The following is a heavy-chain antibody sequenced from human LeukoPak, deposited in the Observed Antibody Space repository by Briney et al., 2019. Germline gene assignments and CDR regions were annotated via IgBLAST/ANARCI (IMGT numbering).Heavy chain of an antibody. V-gene: IGHV3-21*04. CDR2: ISGSGDSI. CDR1: GFSFTSYA. CDR3: ARDLGHCSGGTCFAYGFDL. Sequence: GGSLRLSCAASGFSFTSYAMNWIRPAPGRGLEWVSFISGSGDSIHYTDSVKGRFTVSRDNGKDALYLQMNSLRAEDTAVYYCARDLGHCSGGTCFAYGFDLWGQGTVVSVSP. D-gene: IGHD2-15*01. J-gene: IGHJ3*01.